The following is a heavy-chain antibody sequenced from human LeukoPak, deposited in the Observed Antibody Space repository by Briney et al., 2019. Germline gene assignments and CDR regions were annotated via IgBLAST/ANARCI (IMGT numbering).Heavy chain of an antibody. CDR3: AREGGEWLRWNAFDI. D-gene: IGHD5-12*01. CDR1: GFTFSSYG. Sequence: GGSLRLSCAASGFTFSSYGMHWVRQAPGKGLEWVAVISYDGSNKYYADSVKGRFTISRDNSKNTLYLQMNSLRAEDTAVYYCAREGGEWLRWNAFDIWGQGTMVTVSS. J-gene: IGHJ3*02. V-gene: IGHV3-30*03. CDR2: ISYDGSNK.